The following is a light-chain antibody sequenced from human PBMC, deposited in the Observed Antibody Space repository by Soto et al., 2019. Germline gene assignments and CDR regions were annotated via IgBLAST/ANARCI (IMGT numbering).Light chain of an antibody. CDR1: QSVRSH. J-gene: IGKJ5*01. V-gene: IGKV3D-15*01. Sequence: EIVLTQSPATLSLSPGETATLSCRASQSVRSHLAWFQQKPGQAPRLLMYGVSTRATGMPARFSGSGSGTEFTLTVGSLQSEDFAVYYCQQYNNWPRITFGQGTRLEIK. CDR2: GVS. CDR3: QQYNNWPRIT.